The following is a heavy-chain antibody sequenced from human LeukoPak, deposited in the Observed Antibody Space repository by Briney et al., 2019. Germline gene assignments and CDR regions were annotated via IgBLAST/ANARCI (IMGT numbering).Heavy chain of an antibody. V-gene: IGHV1-18*01. CDR3: ARPPNTTYYYYMDV. CDR2: ISAYNGNT. J-gene: IGHJ6*03. D-gene: IGHD1-14*01. CDR1: GYTFTSYG. Sequence: ASVKVSCKASGYTFTSYGISWVRQAPGQGLEWMGWISAYNGNTNYAQKLQGRVTMTTDTSTSTAYMELRSLRSDDTAVYYCARPPNTTYYYYMDVWGKGTTVTVSS.